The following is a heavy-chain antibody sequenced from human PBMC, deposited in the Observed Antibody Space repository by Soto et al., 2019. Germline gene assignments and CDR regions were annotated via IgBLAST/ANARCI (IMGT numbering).Heavy chain of an antibody. CDR1: GFTFSSYS. CDR3: GRVVTVPTGYFDL. V-gene: IGHV3-21*01. CDR2: ISSSSSYI. D-gene: IGHD4-17*01. J-gene: IGHJ2*01. Sequence: EVQLVESGGGLVKPGGSLRLSCAASGFTFSSYSMNWVRQAPGKGLEWVSSISSSSSYIYYADSVKGRFTISRDNAKNSLYLQMNSLRAEDTAVYYCGRVVTVPTGYFDLWGRGTLVTVSS.